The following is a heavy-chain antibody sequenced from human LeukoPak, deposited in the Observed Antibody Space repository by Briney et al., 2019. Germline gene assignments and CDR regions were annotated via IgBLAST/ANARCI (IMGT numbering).Heavy chain of an antibody. D-gene: IGHD3-22*01. CDR3: ARSGYYDSSGYFHDGFDI. CDR1: GFTFSSYW. V-gene: IGHV3-74*01. J-gene: IGHJ3*02. CDR2: INSDGSTT. Sequence: PGGSLRLSCAASGFTFSSYWMHWVRQAPGKGLVWVSRINSDGSTTNYADSVKGRFTISRDDVKNTLYLQMNSLRAEDTAVYHCARSGYYDSSGYFHDGFDIWGQGTMVTVSS.